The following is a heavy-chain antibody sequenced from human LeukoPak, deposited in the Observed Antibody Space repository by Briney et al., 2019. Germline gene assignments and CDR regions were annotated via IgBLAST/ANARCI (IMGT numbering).Heavy chain of an antibody. CDR1: GGSISSYY. CDR3: ARDECSGGSCYSGY. V-gene: IGHV4-59*01. CDR2: IYYSGST. J-gene: IGHJ4*02. Sequence: PETLSLTCTVSGGSISSYYWSWIRQPPGKGLEWIGYIYYSGSTKYSPSLKSRVTISVDTSKNQFSLKLSSVTAADTAVYYCARDECSGGSCYSGYWGQGTLVTVSS. D-gene: IGHD2-15*01.